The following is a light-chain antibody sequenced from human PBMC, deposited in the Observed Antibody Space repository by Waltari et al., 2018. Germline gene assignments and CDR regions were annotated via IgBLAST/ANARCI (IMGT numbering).Light chain of an antibody. Sequence: SYELAQPPSVSVSPGQTASITCSGDKLGDKYVSWYQQKPGQSPVVVIYRDTERPSGFPGRFAGSNSGNTATLTISGTQTMDEADYYCQAWDSSTAVFGGGTKLTVL. V-gene: IGLV3-1*01. CDR1: KLGDKY. CDR3: QAWDSSTAV. CDR2: RDT. J-gene: IGLJ2*01.